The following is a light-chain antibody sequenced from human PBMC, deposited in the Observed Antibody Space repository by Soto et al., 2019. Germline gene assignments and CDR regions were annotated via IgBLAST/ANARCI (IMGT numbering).Light chain of an antibody. V-gene: IGKV1-27*01. CDR1: QDIRHY. J-gene: IGKJ4*01. CDR3: QNYDYVPPT. CDR2: AAS. Sequence: DIQMTQSPSSLSASVGDRVTITCRASQDIRHYLAWYQQKPGKVPQLVIYAASTLHSGVPSRFSGGGSGTDFTLTITTLQPEDVATYYCQNYDYVPPTFGGGTKVDIK.